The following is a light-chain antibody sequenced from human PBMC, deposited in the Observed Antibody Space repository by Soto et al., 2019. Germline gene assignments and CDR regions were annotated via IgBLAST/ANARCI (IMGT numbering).Light chain of an antibody. V-gene: IGKV1-5*01. CDR1: QSISSW. J-gene: IGKJ1*01. CDR2: DAS. Sequence: DIQMTQSPSTLSASVGDRVTISCRASQSISSWLAWYQQKPGKAPKLLMSDASSLERGVPSRFSGSGSGTEFTLTSSSLQPDDFATYYCQQYDTYSRTFGQGTKVDIK. CDR3: QQYDTYSRT.